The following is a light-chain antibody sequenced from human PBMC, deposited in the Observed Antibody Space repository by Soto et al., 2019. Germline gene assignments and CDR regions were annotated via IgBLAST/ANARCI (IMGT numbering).Light chain of an antibody. CDR2: GNT. CDR3: LSFDSSLSVV. CDR1: ASTIGEGYD. Sequence: QSVLTQPPSVSGAPGQRATISCPGAASTIGEGYDDHWYQHLPGRAPNFIIYGNTNRPSGVPDRFSGSKSGTSASLAITGLQAEDEADYYCLSFDSSLSVVFGGGTKLTVL. V-gene: IGLV1-40*01. J-gene: IGLJ2*01.